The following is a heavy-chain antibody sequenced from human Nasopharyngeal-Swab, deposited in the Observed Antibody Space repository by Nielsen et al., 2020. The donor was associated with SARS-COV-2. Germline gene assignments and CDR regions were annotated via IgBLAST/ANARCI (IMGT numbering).Heavy chain of an antibody. CDR3: AREGSLGGMDV. CDR1: GFTFNNYW. Sequence: GGSLRLSCTAYGFTFNNYWMDWVRQVPGKGLVWVSHITSDGTTTSYSDSVKGRFTTSRDNLKDTLYLQMNSLRAEDTAVYYCAREGSLGGMDVWGQGTTVTVSS. J-gene: IGHJ6*02. CDR2: ITSDGTTT. V-gene: IGHV3-74*01.